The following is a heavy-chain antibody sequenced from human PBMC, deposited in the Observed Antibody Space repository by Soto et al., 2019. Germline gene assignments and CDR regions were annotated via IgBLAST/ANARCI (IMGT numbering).Heavy chain of an antibody. J-gene: IGHJ6*02. Sequence: GAAVKGSCKASGGTFSSYAISWVRQAPGQGLEWMGGIIPIFGTANYAQKFQGRVTITADESTSTAYMELSSLRSEDTAVYYCARGESAVTTYYGMDVWGQGTTVTVSS. CDR2: IIPIFGTA. CDR1: GGTFSSYA. CDR3: ARGESAVTTYYGMDV. V-gene: IGHV1-69*13. D-gene: IGHD4-4*01.